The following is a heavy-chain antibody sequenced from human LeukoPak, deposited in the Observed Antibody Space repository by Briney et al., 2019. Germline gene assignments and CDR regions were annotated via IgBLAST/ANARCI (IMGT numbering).Heavy chain of an antibody. CDR1: GYTLTGLS. Sequence: ASVKVSCKGSGYTLTGLSMHWVRQAPGKGLEWMGGFDPEDGETIYAQKFQGRVTMTEDTSTDTAYMELSSLRSEDTAVYYCATLRIFDIVVGRGDYWGQGTLVTVSS. V-gene: IGHV1-24*01. CDR2: FDPEDGET. D-gene: IGHD2-2*01. CDR3: ATLRIFDIVVGRGDY. J-gene: IGHJ4*02.